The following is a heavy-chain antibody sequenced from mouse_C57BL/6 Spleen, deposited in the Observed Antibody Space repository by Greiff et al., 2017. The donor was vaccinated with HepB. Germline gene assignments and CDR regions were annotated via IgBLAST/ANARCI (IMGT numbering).Heavy chain of an antibody. J-gene: IGHJ2*01. CDR1: GYTFTDYY. CDR3: ARGTTVVAPGFDY. D-gene: IGHD1-1*01. CDR2: INPYNGGT. Sequence: VQLQQSGPVLVKPGASVKMSCKASGYTFTDYYMNWVKQSHGKSLEWIGVINPYNGGTSYNQKFKGKATLTVDKSSSTAYMELNSLTSEDSAVYYCARGTTVVAPGFDYWGQGTTLTVSS. V-gene: IGHV1-19*01.